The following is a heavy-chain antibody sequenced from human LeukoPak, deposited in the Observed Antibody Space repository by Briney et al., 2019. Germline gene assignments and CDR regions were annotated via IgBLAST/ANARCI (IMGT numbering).Heavy chain of an antibody. CDR2: IYIRGST. Sequence: SETLSLTCTVSGGSISSYYWSWIRQPAGKGLEWIGRIYIRGSTNYNPSLKSRVTMSVDTSKNQFSLKLSSVTAADTAVYYCARDYSSSSGKAFDIWGQGTMVTVSS. CDR1: GGSISSYY. J-gene: IGHJ3*02. CDR3: ARDYSSSSGKAFDI. V-gene: IGHV4-4*07. D-gene: IGHD6-6*01.